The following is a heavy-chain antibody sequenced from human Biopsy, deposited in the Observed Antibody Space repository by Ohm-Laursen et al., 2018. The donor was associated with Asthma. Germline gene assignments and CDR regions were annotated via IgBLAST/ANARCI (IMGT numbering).Heavy chain of an antibody. Sequence: SLRLSCAASGFNFSDYTMNWVRQAPGKGLEWVSSISSLGRNKYYSDSLRGRVTTSRDNAKSSLHLQMSSLRAEDTAAYFCARDFTIGSVSPFHFWGPGTLVTVSS. CDR3: ARDFTIGSVSPFHF. V-gene: IGHV3-21*01. D-gene: IGHD3-3*01. J-gene: IGHJ4*01. CDR2: ISSLGRNK. CDR1: GFNFSDYT.